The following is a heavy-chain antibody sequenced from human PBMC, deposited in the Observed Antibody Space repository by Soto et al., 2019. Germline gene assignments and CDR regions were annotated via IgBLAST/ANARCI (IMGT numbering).Heavy chain of an antibody. J-gene: IGHJ4*02. V-gene: IGHV3-21*01. D-gene: IGHD1-1*01. CDR3: ARPTYHWNHEY. Sequence: PGGSLRLSCAVSGFPLEKYGMNWVWPAPGKGLEWVSSISFSGDYIYYADSVKGRFTISRENARNSLYIQMNRMGVDDTALYLCARPTYHWNHEYGGQGTQVTVSS. CDR2: ISFSGDYI. CDR1: GFPLEKYG.